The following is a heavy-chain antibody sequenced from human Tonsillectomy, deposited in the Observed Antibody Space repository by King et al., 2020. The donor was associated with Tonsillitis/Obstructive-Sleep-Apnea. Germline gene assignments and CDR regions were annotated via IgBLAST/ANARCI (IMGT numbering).Heavy chain of an antibody. D-gene: IGHD3-10*01. CDR2: IDPSDSYT. CDR3: ASAGGYYSGMDV. V-gene: IGHV5-10-1*03. CDR1: GYSFTSYW. Sequence: VQLVESGAEVKKPGESLRISCKGSGYSFTSYWISWVRQMPGKGLEWMGRIDPSDSYTDYSPSFQGHVTISADKSISTAYLQWSSLKASDTAMYYCASAGGYYSGMDVWGQGTTVIVSS. J-gene: IGHJ6*02.